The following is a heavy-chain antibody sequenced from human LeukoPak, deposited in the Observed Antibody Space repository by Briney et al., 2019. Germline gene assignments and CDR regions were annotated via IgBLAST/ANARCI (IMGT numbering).Heavy chain of an antibody. CDR1: GGSISSYY. CDR2: IYYSGST. V-gene: IGHV4-59*08. D-gene: IGHD6-13*01. CDR3: ARHYLTIAAKPYWYFDL. Sequence: PSETLSLTCTGSGGSISSYYWSWIRQPPGKGLEWIGYIYYSGSTNYNPSLKSRVTISVDTSKNQFSLKLSSVTAADTAVYYCARHYLTIAAKPYWYFDLWGRGTLVTVSS. J-gene: IGHJ2*01.